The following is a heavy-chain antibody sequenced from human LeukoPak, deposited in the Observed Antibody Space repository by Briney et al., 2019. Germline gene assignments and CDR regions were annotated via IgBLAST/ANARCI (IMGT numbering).Heavy chain of an antibody. CDR1: GYTFTIYY. J-gene: IGHJ5*02. Sequence: ASVKVSSTASGYTFTIYYMHWVRQAPGQGLEWMGIINPSGGSTNYAQKLQDRVTMTRDTSTSTVYMELSSLRSEDTAVYYCARDPRYGSGQTWFDPWGQGTLVTVSS. D-gene: IGHD3-10*01. V-gene: IGHV1-46*01. CDR3: ARDPRYGSGQTWFDP. CDR2: INPSGGST.